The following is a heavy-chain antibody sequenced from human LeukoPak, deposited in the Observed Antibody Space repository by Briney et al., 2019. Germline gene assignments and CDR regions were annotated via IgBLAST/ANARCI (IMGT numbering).Heavy chain of an antibody. D-gene: IGHD1-7*01. CDR1: GFILSKYD. V-gene: IGHV3-23*01. J-gene: IGHJ4*02. CDR2: ITDGGGRT. Sequence: GGSLRLSCTVSGFILSKYDTNWVRQAPGKGLEWVLGITDGGGRTYYADSVKGRFTISRDNSKNTLYLQMNSLRAEDTAIYYCAKVNWDSRLGNSWGQGTLVTVSS. CDR3: AKVNWDSRLGNS.